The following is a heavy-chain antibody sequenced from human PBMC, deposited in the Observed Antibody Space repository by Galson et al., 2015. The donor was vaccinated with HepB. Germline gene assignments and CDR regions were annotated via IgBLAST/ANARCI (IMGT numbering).Heavy chain of an antibody. Sequence: SLRLSCAASGFTFTNYYMGWVRQAPGKGLEWVAYLNQDGGARFYVDSVRGRFTISRDNADNLLYLQMNSLRVEDTAVYYCARWSLAFDFWGQGTMLTVSS. CDR3: ARWSLAFDF. J-gene: IGHJ3*01. CDR2: LNQDGGAR. V-gene: IGHV3-7*01. CDR1: GFTFTNYY.